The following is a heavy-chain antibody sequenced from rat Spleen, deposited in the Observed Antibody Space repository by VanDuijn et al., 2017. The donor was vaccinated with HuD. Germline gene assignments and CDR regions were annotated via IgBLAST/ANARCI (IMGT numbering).Heavy chain of an antibody. CDR1: GFTFSDYA. CDR2: ISPTGGST. Sequence: EVQLVESGGGLVQPGRSLRLSCAASGFTFSDYAMNWIRQAPTKGLEWVASISPTGGSTHYRDSVKGRFTISRDNAKSTLYLQMDSLRSEDTATYYCARRGLYWYFDSWGPGTMVTVSS. CDR3: ARRGLYWYFDS. J-gene: IGHJ1*01. V-gene: IGHV5-19*01.